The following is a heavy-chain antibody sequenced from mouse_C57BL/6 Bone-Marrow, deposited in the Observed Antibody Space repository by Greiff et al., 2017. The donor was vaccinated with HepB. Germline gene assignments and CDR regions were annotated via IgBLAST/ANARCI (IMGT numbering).Heavy chain of an antibody. V-gene: IGHV3-8*01. CDR1: SDY. CDR2: ISYSGST. J-gene: IGHJ1*03. D-gene: IGHD2-1*01. CDR3: ARLLDWYFDV. Sequence: DVQLQESGPGLAKPSQTLSLTSDYWNWIRKFPGNKLEYLGYISYSGSTYYNPSLKSRISITRDTSKNQYYLQLNSVTTEDTATYYCARLLDWYFDVWGTGTTVTVSS.